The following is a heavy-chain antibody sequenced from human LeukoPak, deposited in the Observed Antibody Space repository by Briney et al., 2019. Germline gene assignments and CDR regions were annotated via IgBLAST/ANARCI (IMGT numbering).Heavy chain of an antibody. D-gene: IGHD6-13*01. CDR1: GGTFSSYA. J-gene: IGHJ3*02. CDR2: IIPIFGTA. CDR3: AREERGAAAEEEDAFDI. Sequence: SVKVSCKASGGTFSSYAISWVRQAPGQGLEWMGGIIPIFGTANYAQKFQGRVTITRNTSISTAYMELSSLRSEDTAVYYCAREERGAAAEEEDAFDIWGQGTMVTVSS. V-gene: IGHV1-69*05.